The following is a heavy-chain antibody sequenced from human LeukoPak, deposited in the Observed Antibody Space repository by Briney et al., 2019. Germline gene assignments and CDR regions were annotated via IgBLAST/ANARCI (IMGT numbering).Heavy chain of an antibody. CDR3: ARKSSSSGGLDYYYYYMDV. CDR1: GGSISSGDYY. Sequence: PSQTLSLTCTVSGGSISSGDYYWSWIRQPPGKGLEWIGYIYYSGSTYYNPSLKSRVTISVDTSKNQFSLKLSSVTAADTAVYYCARKSSSSGGLDYYYYYMDVWGKGTTVTASS. J-gene: IGHJ6*03. V-gene: IGHV4-30-4*08. D-gene: IGHD6-6*01. CDR2: IYYSGST.